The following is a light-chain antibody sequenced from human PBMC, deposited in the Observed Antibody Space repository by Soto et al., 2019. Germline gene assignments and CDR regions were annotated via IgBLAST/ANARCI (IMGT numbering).Light chain of an antibody. CDR3: SSFTNTRTYV. V-gene: IGLV2-14*02. Sequence: QAVVTQPASVSGSPGQSITISCTGTSSDVGSDNLVSWYQQHPGKAPKLMIYEVNNRPSGVSTRFSGSKSGNTASLTISGLQAEDEADYYCSSFTNTRTYVFGTGTKLTVL. CDR1: SSDVGSDNL. J-gene: IGLJ1*01. CDR2: EVN.